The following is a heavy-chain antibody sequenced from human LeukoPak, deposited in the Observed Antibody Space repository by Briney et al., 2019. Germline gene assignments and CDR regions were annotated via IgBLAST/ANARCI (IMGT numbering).Heavy chain of an antibody. CDR1: GGSISSGSYY. CDR2: IYTSGST. D-gene: IGHD3-22*01. J-gene: IGHJ3*02. CDR3: ARGPYSYDSSGAFDI. V-gene: IGHV4-61*02. Sequence: SQTLSLTCTVSGGSISSGSYYWSWIRQPAGKGLEWIGRIYTSGSTNYNPSLKSRVTISVDTSKNQFSLKLSSVTAADTAVYYCARGPYSYDSSGAFDIWGQGTMVTVSS.